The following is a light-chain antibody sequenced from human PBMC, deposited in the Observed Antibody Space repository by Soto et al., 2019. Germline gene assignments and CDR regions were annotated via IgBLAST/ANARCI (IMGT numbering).Light chain of an antibody. Sequence: EIVLTQSPATLSLSPGERATFSCRASQSVSSYLAWYQQKPGQAPRLLIYDASNRATGIPARFSGSGSGTDFSLTISSLEPEDFAVYYCQQRSNWPYTFGQGTTLEIK. CDR3: QQRSNWPYT. CDR2: DAS. J-gene: IGKJ2*01. V-gene: IGKV3-11*01. CDR1: QSVSSY.